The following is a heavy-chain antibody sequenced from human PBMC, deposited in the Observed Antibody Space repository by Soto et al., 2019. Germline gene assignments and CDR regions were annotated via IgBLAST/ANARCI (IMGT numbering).Heavy chain of an antibody. Sequence: GRSLRLSCAACGCPFSPYAMTWVRQAPGTGREWDSRTGGSAGNTNYTDRVRGLFDVSRDNSKRPLSLPANCLTEADTAIYYSPNSLRRLLRTQYYYGLDLWVRGATIKVSS. CDR2: TGGSAGNT. J-gene: IGHJ6*02. D-gene: IGHD3-16*01. CDR1: GCPFSPYA. CDR3: PNSLRRLLRTQYYYGLDL. V-gene: IGHV3-23*01.